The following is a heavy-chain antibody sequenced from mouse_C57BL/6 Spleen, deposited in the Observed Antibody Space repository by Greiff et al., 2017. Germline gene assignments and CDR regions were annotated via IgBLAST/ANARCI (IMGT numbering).Heavy chain of an antibody. CDR2: INPNYGTT. V-gene: IGHV1-39*01. CDR3: ARSPYYYDEGYAMDY. D-gene: IGHD1-1*01. Sequence: LQESGPELVKPGASVKISCKASGYSFTDYNMNWVKQSNGKSLEWIGVINPNYGTTSYNQKFKGKATLTVDQSSSTAYMQLNILTSEDSAVYYCARSPYYYDEGYAMDYWGQGTSVTVSS. J-gene: IGHJ4*01. CDR1: GYSFTDYN.